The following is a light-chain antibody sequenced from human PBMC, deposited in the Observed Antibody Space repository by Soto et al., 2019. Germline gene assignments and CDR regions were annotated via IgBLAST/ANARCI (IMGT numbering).Light chain of an antibody. CDR3: SSFTTDSTDV. Sequence: QSALTQPASVSGSPGQSITISCTGTSSDVGANIFVSWYQQHPGKVPKLMIYTVSSRPSGVSQRFSGSKSGNTASLTISGLHAEDDADYYCSSFTTDSTDVFGTGTKLTVL. J-gene: IGLJ1*01. V-gene: IGLV2-14*01. CDR2: TVS. CDR1: SSDVGANIF.